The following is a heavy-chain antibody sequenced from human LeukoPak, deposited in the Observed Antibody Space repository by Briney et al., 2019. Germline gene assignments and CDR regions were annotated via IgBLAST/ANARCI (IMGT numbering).Heavy chain of an antibody. CDR3: AGGEQQLGYYYYYMDV. V-gene: IGHV4-61*02. Sequence: XXTVXGGSISSGSYXWSWIRQPAGTGXEWIGRIYTSGSTNYNPSLKSRVTISVAPSKNQFSLKLSSVTAADTAVYYCAGGEQQLGYYYYYMDVWGKGTTVTVSS. D-gene: IGHD6-13*01. CDR1: GGSISSGSYX. CDR2: IYTSGST. J-gene: IGHJ6*03.